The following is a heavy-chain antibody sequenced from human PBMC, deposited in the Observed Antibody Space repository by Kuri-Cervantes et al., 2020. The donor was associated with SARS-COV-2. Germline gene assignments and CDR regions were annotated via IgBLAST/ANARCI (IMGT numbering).Heavy chain of an antibody. Sequence: GESLKISCAVSGGSISSGGYSWSWVRQAPGKGLEWVSVIYSGGSTYYADSVKGRFTISRDNSKNTLYLQMNSLRAEDTAVYYCARVISGYCTNGVCPYYFDYWGQGTLVTVSS. D-gene: IGHD2-8*01. V-gene: IGHV3-53*01. CDR3: ARVISGYCTNGVCPYYFDY. CDR1: GGSISSGGYS. CDR2: IYSGGST. J-gene: IGHJ4*02.